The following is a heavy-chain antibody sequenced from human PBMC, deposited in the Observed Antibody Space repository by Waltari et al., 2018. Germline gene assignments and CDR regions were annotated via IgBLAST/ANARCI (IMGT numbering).Heavy chain of an antibody. CDR1: GYTFTSYA. V-gene: IGHV7-4-1*02. CDR2: IITSSGNP. D-gene: IGHD2-2*01. Sequence: QVQLVQSGSELKKPGASVKVSCKASGYTFTSYAINWVRQAPGPGLELMGWIITSSGNPTYAQGFTGRFVFSLDTSVSTAYLQINNLQADDTAIYYCTREVVPAATIVVNWFDPWGQGTLVTVSS. CDR3: TREVVPAATIVVNWFDP. J-gene: IGHJ5*02.